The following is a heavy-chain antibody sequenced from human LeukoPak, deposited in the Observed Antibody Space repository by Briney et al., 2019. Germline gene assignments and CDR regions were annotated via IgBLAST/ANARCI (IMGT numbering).Heavy chain of an antibody. CDR2: IKEDGSVK. D-gene: IGHD3-10*01. J-gene: IGHJ4*02. V-gene: IGHV3-7*02. CDR1: GFTFSRYW. Sequence: GGSLRLSCAASGFTFSRYWMSWVRQAPGKGLEWVANIKEDGSVKYYVESVKGRFTISRDNAKNSLYLQVNSLRAEDTAVYYCAASITMFDYWGQGTLVTVSS. CDR3: AASITMFDY.